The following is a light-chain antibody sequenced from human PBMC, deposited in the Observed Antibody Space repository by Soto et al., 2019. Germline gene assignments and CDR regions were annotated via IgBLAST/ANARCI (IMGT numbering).Light chain of an antibody. J-gene: IGLJ2*01. V-gene: IGLV2-18*01. CDR1: SSDVGSYNR. CDR2: EVS. CDR3: QVWDSSSDHVV. Sequence: QSALTQPPSVSGSPGQSVTISCTGTSSDVGSYNRVSWYQQPPGTAPKLMIYEVSNRPSGVPDRFSGSKSGNTATLTISRVEAGDEADYYCQVWDSSSDHVVFGGGTKVTVL.